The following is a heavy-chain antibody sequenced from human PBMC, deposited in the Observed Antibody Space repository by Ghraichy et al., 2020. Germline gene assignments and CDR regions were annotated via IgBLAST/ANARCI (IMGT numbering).Heavy chain of an antibody. CDR1: GFTFSRYK. CDR3: ARTGWFYDSSGYYLLDY. CDR2: ITSTGSDT. V-gene: IGHV3-48*02. J-gene: IGHJ4*02. D-gene: IGHD3-22*01. Sequence: GGSLRLSCAASGFTFSRYKMNWVRQSPGKGLEWVSLITSTGSDTYYADSAKGRFTISRDNDKNSLYLQMNGLRDEDTAVYYCARTGWFYDSSGYYLLDYWGQGTLVTVSS.